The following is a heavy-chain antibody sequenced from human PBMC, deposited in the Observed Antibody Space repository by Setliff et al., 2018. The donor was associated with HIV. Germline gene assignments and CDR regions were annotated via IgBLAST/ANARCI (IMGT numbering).Heavy chain of an antibody. CDR1: GYIFSSYY. CDR3: ARVPVSNYYYYMDV. V-gene: IGHV1-2*02. CDR2: INYNNGDT. Sequence: ASVKVSCKTSGYIFSSYYVHWLRRAPGQGLEWMGWINYNNGDTKFAERFQGRVTMTTDISTSTAYMELRSLRSADSAVYYCARVPVSNYYYYMDVWGKGTTVTVSS. J-gene: IGHJ6*03.